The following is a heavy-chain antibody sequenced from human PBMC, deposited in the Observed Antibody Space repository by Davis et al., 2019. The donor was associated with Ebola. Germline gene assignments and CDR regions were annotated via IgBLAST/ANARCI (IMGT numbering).Heavy chain of an antibody. CDR2: ISSSSSTI. J-gene: IGHJ4*02. Sequence: GESLKISCAASGFTFSSYSMNWVRQAPGKGLEWVSYISSSSSTIYYADSVKGRSTISRDNAKNSLYLQMNSLRAEDTAVYYCAKDSGGSGWYEFDYWGQGTLVTVSS. D-gene: IGHD6-19*01. CDR3: AKDSGGSGWYEFDY. CDR1: GFTFSSYS. V-gene: IGHV3-48*01.